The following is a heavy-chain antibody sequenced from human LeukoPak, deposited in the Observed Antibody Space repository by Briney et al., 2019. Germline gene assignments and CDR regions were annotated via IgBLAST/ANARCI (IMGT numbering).Heavy chain of an antibody. Sequence: PGGSLRLSCAASGFTFSSFAMHWVRQAPGKGLEYDSTISDNGGSTYYANSVKGRFTISRDNSKNTLYLQMGSLRAEDMAVYYCTRDHYSDNTGIDYWGQGTLVTVSS. V-gene: IGHV3-64*01. CDR1: GFTFSSFA. J-gene: IGHJ4*02. CDR2: ISDNGGST. D-gene: IGHD3-22*01. CDR3: TRDHYSDNTGIDY.